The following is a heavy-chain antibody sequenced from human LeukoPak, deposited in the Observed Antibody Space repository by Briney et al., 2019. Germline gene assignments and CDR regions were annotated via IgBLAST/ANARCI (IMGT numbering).Heavy chain of an antibody. CDR1: GFTFSSYG. CDR2: IYSGGST. CDR3: ARVTVFYGMDV. J-gene: IGHJ6*02. D-gene: IGHD4-11*01. Sequence: GGSLRLSCAASGFTFSSYGMHWVRQAPGKGLEWVSVIYSGGSTYYADSVKGRFTISRHNSKNTLYLQMNSPRAEDTAVYYCARVTVFYGMDVWGQGTTVTVSS. V-gene: IGHV3-53*04.